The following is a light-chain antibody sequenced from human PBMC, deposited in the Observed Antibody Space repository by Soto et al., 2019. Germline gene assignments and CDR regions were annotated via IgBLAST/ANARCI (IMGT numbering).Light chain of an antibody. CDR3: CSYVSSKTYV. V-gene: IGLV2-14*01. CDR2: EVS. CDR1: RTDVGGYNF. J-gene: IGLJ1*01. Sequence: QSAITQPASLSGSPGQSITISCTGTRTDVGGYNFVSWYQQHPGKAPKLIIYEVSNRPSGVSNRFSGSKSDNTASLTISGLQAEDEADYYCCSYVSSKTYVFGTGTKVTVL.